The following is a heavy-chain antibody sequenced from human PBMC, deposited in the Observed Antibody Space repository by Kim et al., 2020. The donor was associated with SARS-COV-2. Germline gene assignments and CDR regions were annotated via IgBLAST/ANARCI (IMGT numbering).Heavy chain of an antibody. CDR1: GFTFSSYA. D-gene: IGHD3-22*01. V-gene: IGHV3-23*01. CDR2: ISGSGGST. Sequence: GGSLRLSCAASGFTFSSYAMSWVRQAPGKGLEWVSAISGSGGSTYYADSVKGRFTISRDNSKNTLYLQMNSLRAEDTAVYYCAKDLTYDSSGTTQGYWGQGTLVSVSS. CDR3: AKDLTYDSSGTTQGY. J-gene: IGHJ4*02.